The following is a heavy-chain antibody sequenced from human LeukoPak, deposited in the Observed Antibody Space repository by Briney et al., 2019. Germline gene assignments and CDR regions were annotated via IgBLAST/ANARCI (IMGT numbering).Heavy chain of an antibody. Sequence: GGSLRLSCAASGFILSNYAMHWVRQPAGKGLEWVSALGTAGDTFYPGSVKGRFTISRDNAKSSLYLQMNSLRAEDTAVYYCARDLPPTVPAAIDYWGQGTLVTVSS. D-gene: IGHD2-2*01. V-gene: IGHV3-13*01. J-gene: IGHJ4*02. CDR2: LGTAGDT. CDR1: GFILSNYA. CDR3: ARDLPPTVPAAIDY.